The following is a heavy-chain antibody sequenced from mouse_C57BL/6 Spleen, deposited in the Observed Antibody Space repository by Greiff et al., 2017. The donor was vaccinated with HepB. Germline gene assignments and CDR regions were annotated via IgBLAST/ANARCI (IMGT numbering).Heavy chain of an antibody. J-gene: IGHJ4*01. CDR3: TTSLRRGYYYAMDY. CDR1: GFNIKDDY. V-gene: IGHV14-4*01. D-gene: IGHD2-12*01. CDR2: FDPENGDT. Sequence: VQLQQSGAELVRPGASVKLSCTASGFNIKDDYMHWVKQRPEQGLEWIGWFDPENGDTEYASKFQGKATITADTSSNTAYLQLSSLTSEDTAVYYCTTSLRRGYYYAMDYWGQGTSVTVSS.